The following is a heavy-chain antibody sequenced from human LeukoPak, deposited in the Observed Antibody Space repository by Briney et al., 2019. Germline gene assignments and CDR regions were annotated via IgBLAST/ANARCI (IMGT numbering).Heavy chain of an antibody. J-gene: IGHJ5*02. Sequence: GGSLRLSCAASGFTFDDYGMSWVRQAPGKGLEWVSGINWNGGSTGYADSVKGRFTISRDNAKNSLYLQMNSLRAEDTALYYCARHHHYYGSSGYPQFDPWGQGTLVTVSS. D-gene: IGHD3-22*01. CDR2: INWNGGST. CDR1: GFTFDDYG. V-gene: IGHV3-20*04. CDR3: ARHHHYYGSSGYPQFDP.